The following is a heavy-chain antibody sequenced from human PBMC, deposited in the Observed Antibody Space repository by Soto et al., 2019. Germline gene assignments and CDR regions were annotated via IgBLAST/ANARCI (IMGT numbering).Heavy chain of an antibody. D-gene: IGHD6-19*01. CDR3: ARDRGAVADYNWLDP. J-gene: IGHJ5*02. V-gene: IGHV1-46*01. CDR2: INPSGGST. CDR1: GYTFTSYY. Sequence: ASVKVSCKASGYTFTSYYMHWVRQAPGQGLEWMGIINPSGGSTSYAQKFQGRVTMTRDTSTSTVYMELSSLRSEDTAVYYCARDRGAVADYNWLDPWGQGTLVTVSS.